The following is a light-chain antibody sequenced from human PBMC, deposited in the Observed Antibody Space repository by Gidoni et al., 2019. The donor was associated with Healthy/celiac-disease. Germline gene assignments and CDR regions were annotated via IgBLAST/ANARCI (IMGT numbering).Light chain of an antibody. CDR2: GAS. Sequence: EIVMTQSPATLSVSPGERATLSCRASQSVSSNLACYQQKPGQAPRLLIYGASTRATGIPARFSGSGSGTEFTRTISSLQSEDFAVYYCQQYNNWSLTFGGGTKVEIK. CDR1: QSVSSN. CDR3: QQYNNWSLT. J-gene: IGKJ4*01. V-gene: IGKV3-15*01.